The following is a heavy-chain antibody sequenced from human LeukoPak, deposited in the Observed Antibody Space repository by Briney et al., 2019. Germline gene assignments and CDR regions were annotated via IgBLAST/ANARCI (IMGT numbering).Heavy chain of an antibody. D-gene: IGHD3-9*01. V-gene: IGHV1-3*01. J-gene: IGHJ4*02. CDR3: ARSRLRYFDWLLHN. CDR2: INAGNGNT. CDR1: GYTFTSYA. Sequence: ASVKVSCKASGYTFTSYAMHWVRQAPGQRLEWMGWINAGNGNTKYSQKFQGRVTITRDTSASTAYMELSSLRSEDTAVYYCARSRLRYFDWLLHNWGQGTLVIVSS.